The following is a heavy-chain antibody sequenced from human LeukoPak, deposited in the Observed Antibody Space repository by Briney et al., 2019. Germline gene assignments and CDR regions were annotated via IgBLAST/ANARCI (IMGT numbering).Heavy chain of an antibody. V-gene: IGHV3-7*05. CDR1: GFTFSSYW. CDR2: INQDGNEK. D-gene: IGHD6-19*01. Sequence: GGSLRLSCAASGFTFSSYWMSWVRQAPGEGLEWVSNINQDGNEKYYVDSVKGRFTISRDNAKNSLYLQMNSLRVEDTAVYYSARLGGSGWYGVNWGQGTLVTVSS. CDR3: ARLGGSGWYGVN. J-gene: IGHJ4*02.